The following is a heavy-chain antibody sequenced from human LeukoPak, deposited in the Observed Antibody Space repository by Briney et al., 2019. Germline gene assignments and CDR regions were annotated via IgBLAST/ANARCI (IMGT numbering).Heavy chain of an antibody. J-gene: IGHJ5*02. Sequence: SVKVSCKASGGTFSSYAISWVRQAPGQGLEWMGGIIPIFGTANYAQKFQGRVTITTDESTSTAYMEMSSLGSEDTAVSSCERAIGFAFDPWGQGTLVTVSS. CDR2: IIPIFGTA. CDR1: GGTFSSYA. V-gene: IGHV1-69*05. D-gene: IGHD2-21*01. CDR3: ERAIGFAFDP.